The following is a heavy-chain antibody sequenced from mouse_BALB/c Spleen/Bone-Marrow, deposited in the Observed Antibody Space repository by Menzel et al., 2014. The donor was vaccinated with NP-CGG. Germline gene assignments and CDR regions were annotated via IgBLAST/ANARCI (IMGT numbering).Heavy chain of an antibody. V-gene: IGHV6-6*02. J-gene: IGHJ3*01. CDR1: GFTFSNYW. Sequence: EVQLQESGGGLVQPGGSMKLSCIASGFTFSNYWMNWVRQSPEKGLEWIAGIRLKSNNYATHYVESVKGRFTISRDDSKSSVYLQMNNLRTEDTGVYYCTRPFAYWGQGTLVTVSA. CDR2: IRLKSNNYAT. CDR3: TRPFAY.